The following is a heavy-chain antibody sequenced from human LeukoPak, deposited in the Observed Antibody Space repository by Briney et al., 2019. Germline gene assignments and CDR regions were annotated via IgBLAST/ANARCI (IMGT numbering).Heavy chain of an antibody. CDR3: ARRPPSMITSGGIVGHFDY. V-gene: IGHV4-34*01. CDR1: GGHFSGYF. CDR2: VNHRGIS. D-gene: IGHD3-16*02. Sequence: SETLSLTCAVSGGHFSGYFWTWIRQPPGKGLEWIGEVNHRGISNYHPSLRSRVSISVGTSGNQFSLKLTSVTTADTAVYYCARRPPSMITSGGIVGHFDYWGPGTLVTVSS. J-gene: IGHJ4*02.